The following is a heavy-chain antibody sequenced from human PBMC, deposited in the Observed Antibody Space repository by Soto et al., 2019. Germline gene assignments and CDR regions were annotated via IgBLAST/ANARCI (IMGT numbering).Heavy chain of an antibody. J-gene: IGHJ4*01. V-gene: IGHV4-59*01. D-gene: IGHD1-26*01. CDR3: ARDTGSYYLDS. CDR2: IHYSGTT. Sequence: NPSETLSLTCTIYGGSISSYFWSWIRQPPGKGLEWIGYIHYSGTTVYSPSLKSRVTMSIDTSENQFTLNLTSVTAADTAVYYCARDTGSYYLDSWGQGSLVTVSS. CDR1: GGSISSYF.